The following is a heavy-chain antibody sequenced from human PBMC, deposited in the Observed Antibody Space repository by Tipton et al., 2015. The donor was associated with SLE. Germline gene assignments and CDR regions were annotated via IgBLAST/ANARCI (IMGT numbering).Heavy chain of an antibody. V-gene: IGHV4-39*01. CDR2: MYYSGTT. CDR3: ARRYLVGGNHVFDY. J-gene: IGHJ4*02. Sequence: LRLSCTVSGGSISSSSYYWGWIRQPPGKGLEWIGNMYYSGTTYYNPSLKSRVTISVDTSKNQFSLTLTSVTAADTAVYYCARRYLVGGNHVFDYWGQGTLVTVSS. CDR1: GGSISSSSYY. D-gene: IGHD1-14*01.